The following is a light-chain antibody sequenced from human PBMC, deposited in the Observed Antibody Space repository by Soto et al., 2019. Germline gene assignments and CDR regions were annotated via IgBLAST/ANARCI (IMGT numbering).Light chain of an antibody. V-gene: IGLV2-14*03. CDR3: SSFTPDVSLLM. J-gene: IGLJ3*02. CDR2: DVS. Sequence: QSALTQPASVSGSPGQSIAISCTGTSTDIGDYNYVSWYQQHPGKAPKLIIYDVSSRPSGVSDRFSDSKSGITASLTISGLQADDEADYYCSSFTPDVSLLMFGGGTKLTVL. CDR1: STDIGDYNY.